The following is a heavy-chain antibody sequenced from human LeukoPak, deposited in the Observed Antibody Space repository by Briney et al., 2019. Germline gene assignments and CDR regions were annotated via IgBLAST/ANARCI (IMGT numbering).Heavy chain of an antibody. CDR2: MSPDSGNT. CDR3: ARGQYSSSWYHFDY. J-gene: IGHJ4*02. V-gene: IGHV1-8*01. CDR1: GYTFTSYD. D-gene: IGHD6-13*01. Sequence: ASVKVSCKTSGYTFTSYDINWVRQATGQGLEWMGRMSPDSGNTGYAQNFQGRVTMTGNTSIGTAYMELSSLRSEDTAVYFCARGQYSSSWYHFDYWGQGTLVTVSS.